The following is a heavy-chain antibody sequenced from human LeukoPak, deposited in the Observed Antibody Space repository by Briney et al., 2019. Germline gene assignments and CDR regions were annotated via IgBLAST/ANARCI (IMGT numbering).Heavy chain of an antibody. CDR1: GFTFSSYG. CDR3: AKDPYYDILTGYSQGTAFDI. V-gene: IGHV3-30*18. CDR2: ISYDGSNK. D-gene: IGHD3-9*01. Sequence: GRSLRLSCAASGFTFSSYGMHWVRQAPGKGLEWVAVISYDGSNKYYADSVKGRFTISSDNSKNTLYLQMNSLRAEDTAVYYCAKDPYYDILTGYSQGTAFDIWGQGTMVTVSS. J-gene: IGHJ3*02.